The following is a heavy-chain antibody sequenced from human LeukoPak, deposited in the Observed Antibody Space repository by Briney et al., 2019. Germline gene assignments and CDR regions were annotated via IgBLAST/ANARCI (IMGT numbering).Heavy chain of an antibody. V-gene: IGHV3-21*01. J-gene: IGHJ4*02. Sequence: PGRSLRLSCAASGFTFSSYSMNWVRQAPGKGLEWVSSISSSSSYIYYADSVKGRFTISRDNAKNSLYLQMNSLRAEDTAVYYCAREMEYSGSYSARDYWGQGTLVTVSS. D-gene: IGHD1-26*01. CDR2: ISSSSSYI. CDR3: AREMEYSGSYSARDY. CDR1: GFTFSSYS.